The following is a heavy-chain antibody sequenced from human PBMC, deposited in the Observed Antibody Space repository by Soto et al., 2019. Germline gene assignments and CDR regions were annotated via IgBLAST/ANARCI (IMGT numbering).Heavy chain of an antibody. D-gene: IGHD6-13*01. J-gene: IGHJ6*02. CDR1: GGSISSSSYY. CDR3: ASLGIAAAGNFGENYYYGMDV. V-gene: IGHV4-39*01. CDR2: IYYSGST. Sequence: PSETLSLTCTVSGGSISSSSYYWGWIRQPPGKGLEWIGSIYYSGSTYYNPSLKSRVTISVDTSKNQFSLKLSSVTAADTAVYYCASLGIAAAGNFGENYYYGMDVWGQGTTVTVSS.